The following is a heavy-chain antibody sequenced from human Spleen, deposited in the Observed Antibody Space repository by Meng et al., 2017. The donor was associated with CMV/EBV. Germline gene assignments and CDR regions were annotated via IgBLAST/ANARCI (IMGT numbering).Heavy chain of an antibody. J-gene: IGHJ4*02. Sequence: QVQLQESGPGLVKPSETLSLTCTVSGGSISSYYWSWIRQPAGKGLEWIGEINHSGSTNYNPSLKSRVTISVDTSKNQFSLKLSSVTAADTAVYYCARGGGWLLSPNYFDYWGQGTLVTVSS. D-gene: IGHD3-9*01. CDR1: GGSISSYY. CDR2: INHSGST. CDR3: ARGGGWLLSPNYFDY. V-gene: IGHV4-59*12.